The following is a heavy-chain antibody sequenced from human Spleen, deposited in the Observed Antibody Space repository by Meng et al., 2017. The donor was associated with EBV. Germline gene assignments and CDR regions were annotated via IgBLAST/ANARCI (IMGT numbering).Heavy chain of an antibody. CDR1: GFDFSYYY. CDR2: ISGSGAIV. CDR3: ARGYSTSPAYFQF. V-gene: IGHV3-11*01. J-gene: IGHJ1*01. Sequence: VGSGGYLLNAGGSVRLSCAASGFDFSYYYMHWIRQAPGKGPEWISYISGSGAIVYYADSVKGRFSISRDNAKNSLYLQINSLRAEDTAVYYCARGYSTSPAYFQFWGQGTLVTVSS. D-gene: IGHD6-13*01.